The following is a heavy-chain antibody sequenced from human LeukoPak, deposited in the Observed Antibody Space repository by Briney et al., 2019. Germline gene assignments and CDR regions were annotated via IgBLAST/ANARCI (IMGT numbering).Heavy chain of an antibody. Sequence: PSETLSLTCTVSGGSISSYYWSWIRQPAWKGLEWIGRINPNGGTNYNPSLKSRVTMSTDTSSNKFSLKLRSVTAADTAVYYCAREYGDLDYWGRGTLVTVSS. CDR1: GGSISSYY. V-gene: IGHV4-4*07. D-gene: IGHD4-17*01. CDR2: INPNGGT. CDR3: AREYGDLDY. J-gene: IGHJ4*02.